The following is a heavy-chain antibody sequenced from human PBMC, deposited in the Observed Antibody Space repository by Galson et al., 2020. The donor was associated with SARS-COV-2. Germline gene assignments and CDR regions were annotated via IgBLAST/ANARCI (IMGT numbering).Heavy chain of an antibody. CDR3: ARAFWSRYSLDS. CDR2: TYYSGNT. D-gene: IGHD3-3*01. CDR1: GGSISSTDSY. V-gene: IGHV4-30-4*01. J-gene: IGHJ4*02. Sequence: SETLSLTCTVSGGSISSTDSYWSWIRQSPGKGLEWIGYTYYSGNTYYNPSLKSRVTMSVDTSKNQFSLKLTSVTAADTAVYYCARAFWSRYSLDSCGQGTPVTVSS.